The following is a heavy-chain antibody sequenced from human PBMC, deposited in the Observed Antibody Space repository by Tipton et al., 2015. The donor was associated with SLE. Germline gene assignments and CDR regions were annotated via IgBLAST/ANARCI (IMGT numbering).Heavy chain of an antibody. Sequence: TLSLTCTVSGGSISSSSYYWGWIRQPPGKGLEWIGSIYYSAATNYNPSLKSRVTISIDATKNQFSLNLNSVTAADTAVYYCARGQRYRPFDIWGQGTMVTVSS. D-gene: IGHD2-15*01. CDR2: IYYSAAT. CDR1: GGSISSSSYY. V-gene: IGHV4-39*07. CDR3: ARGQRYRPFDI. J-gene: IGHJ3*02.